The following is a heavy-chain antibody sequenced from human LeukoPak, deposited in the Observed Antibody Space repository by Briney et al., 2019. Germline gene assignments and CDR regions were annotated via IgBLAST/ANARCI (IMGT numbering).Heavy chain of an antibody. D-gene: IGHD1-26*01. CDR3: ARDRYLVGATYYYYYGMDV. CDR2: IYSGGST. Sequence: GGSLRLSCAASGFTVSSNYVSWVRQAPGKGLEWVSVIYSGGSTYYADSVKGRFTISRDNSENTLYLQMNSLRAEDTAVYYCARDRYLVGATYYYYYGMDVWGQGTTVTVSS. V-gene: IGHV3-53*01. CDR1: GFTVSSNY. J-gene: IGHJ6*02.